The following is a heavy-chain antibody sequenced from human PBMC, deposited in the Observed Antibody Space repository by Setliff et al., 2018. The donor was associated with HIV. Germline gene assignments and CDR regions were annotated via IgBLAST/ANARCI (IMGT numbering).Heavy chain of an antibody. J-gene: IGHJ4*02. D-gene: IGHD3-22*01. Sequence: PGGSLRLSCAASGFTFRNHAMHWVRQAPGKGLEWVAVISYDGSNKFYADSVKGRFTISRDNSKNSLYLQMNSLRGEDTAVYYCAGSRGYFVKADWGQGTLVTVSS. CDR1: GFTFRNHA. V-gene: IGHV3-30*04. CDR2: ISYDGSNK. CDR3: AGSRGYFVKAD.